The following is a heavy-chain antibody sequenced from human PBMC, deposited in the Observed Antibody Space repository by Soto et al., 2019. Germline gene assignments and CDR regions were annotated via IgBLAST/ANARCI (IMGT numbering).Heavy chain of an antibody. CDR3: ASDITGTSSHFYY. V-gene: IGHV1-69*13. Sequence: SVKVSCKASGCTFSSYAISWVRQAPGQGLEWMGGIIPIFGTANYAQKFQGRVTITADESTSTAYMELSSLRSEDTAVYYCASDITGTSSHFYYWGQGTLVTVSS. CDR1: GCTFSSYA. D-gene: IGHD1-7*01. CDR2: IIPIFGTA. J-gene: IGHJ4*02.